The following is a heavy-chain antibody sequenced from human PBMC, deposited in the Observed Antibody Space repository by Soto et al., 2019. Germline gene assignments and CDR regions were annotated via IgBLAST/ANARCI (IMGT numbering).Heavy chain of an antibody. V-gene: IGHV5-51*01. CDR1: GCIFINYW. J-gene: IGHJ4*02. CDR3: ARAARFGNSSDY. D-gene: IGHD6-6*01. CDR2: IYPGDSGT. Sequence: PGESLKISCQGSGCIFINYWIGWVRQMPGKGLEWMAIIYPGDSGTRYNPSFQGQVTISADKSITTAYLQWNSLKASDTAMHYCARAARFGNSSDYWGQGALVTVSS.